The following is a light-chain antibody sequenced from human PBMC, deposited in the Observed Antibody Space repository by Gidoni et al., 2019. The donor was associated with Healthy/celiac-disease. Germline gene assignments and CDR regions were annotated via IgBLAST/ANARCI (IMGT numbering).Light chain of an antibody. CDR2: YVS. CDR3: SSYTSSSTLVV. V-gene: IGLV2-14*01. J-gene: IGLJ2*01. CDR1: SSDVGGYNY. Sequence: QSALPQPASVSGSPGQSITISCTGTSSDVGGYNYVYWYQQHPGKAPKLMIYYVSYRPSGVSNRFSGSKSGNTASLTISGLQAEDEADYYCSSYTSSSTLVVFGGGTKLTVL.